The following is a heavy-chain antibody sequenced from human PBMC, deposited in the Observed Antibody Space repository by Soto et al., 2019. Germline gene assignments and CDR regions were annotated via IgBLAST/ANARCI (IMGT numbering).Heavy chain of an antibody. D-gene: IGHD6-19*01. CDR2: IYYSGST. CDR1: GGSISSGGYY. J-gene: IGHJ3*02. V-gene: IGHV4-31*03. Sequence: SETLSLTCTVSGGSISSGGYYWSWIRQHPGKGLEWIGYIYYSGSTYYNPSLKSRVTISVDTSKKQFSLKLSSVTAVDTAVYYCAAVADGIDAFDIWGLGTMVTVSS. CDR3: AAVADGIDAFDI.